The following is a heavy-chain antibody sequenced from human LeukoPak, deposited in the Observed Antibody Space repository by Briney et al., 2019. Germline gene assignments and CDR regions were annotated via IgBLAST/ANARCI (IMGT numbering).Heavy chain of an antibody. Sequence: SVKVSCKASGGTFSSYAISWVRQAPGQGLEWMGGIIPIFGTANYAQKFQGRVTITADESTSTAYMELSSLRAEDTAVYYCAKRADYGDPSYYYYYYYMDVWGNGTTVTISS. CDR2: IIPIFGTA. V-gene: IGHV1-69*13. CDR3: AKRADYGDPSYYYYYYYMDV. D-gene: IGHD4-17*01. CDR1: GGTFSSYA. J-gene: IGHJ6*03.